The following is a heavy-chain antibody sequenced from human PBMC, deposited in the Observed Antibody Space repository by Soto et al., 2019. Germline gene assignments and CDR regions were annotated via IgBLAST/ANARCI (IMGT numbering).Heavy chain of an antibody. D-gene: IGHD3-22*01. CDR1: GGTPSNSA. CDR3: AGGRIVVVGSRAYSGMDV. J-gene: IGHJ6*02. V-gene: IGHV1-69*01. Sequence: QVHLLLQSGAEVKKPGSSVKVSCKASGGTPSNSAISWVRQAPGQGLEWMGGIIPVFGLVKYAQNFQGRVTITADESTNAAHMELSSLRPEDSAVYYCAGGRIVVVGSRAYSGMDVWGQGTTVTVSS. CDR2: IIPVFGLV.